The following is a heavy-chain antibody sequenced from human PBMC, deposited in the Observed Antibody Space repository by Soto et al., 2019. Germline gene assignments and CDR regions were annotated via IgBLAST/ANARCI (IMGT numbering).Heavy chain of an antibody. V-gene: IGHV4-34*01. CDR3: ARSLRRWRFDY. CDR1: GGSFSGYY. J-gene: IGHJ4*02. CDR2: INHSGST. D-gene: IGHD3-16*01. Sequence: SETLSLTGAVYGGSFSGYYWSWIRQPPGKGLEGIGEINHSGSTNYNPSLKSRVTISVDTSKNQFSLKLSSVTAADTAVCYCARSLRRWRFDYWGQGTLVTVSS.